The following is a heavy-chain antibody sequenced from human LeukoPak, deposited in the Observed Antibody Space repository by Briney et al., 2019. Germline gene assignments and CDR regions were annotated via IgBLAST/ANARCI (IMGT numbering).Heavy chain of an antibody. D-gene: IGHD3-9*01. V-gene: IGHV4-61*02. Sequence: SETLSLTCSVSGCSISSGNHYWSWIRQPAGKGLEWIGRTSTRGTTTYNPSLMGRVTISIDKSKNHFFFNLTSVTAADTAVYYCARAPYFDWLSASDVWGQGTMVTVSS. J-gene: IGHJ3*01. CDR3: ARAPYFDWLSASDV. CDR2: TSTRGTT. CDR1: GCSISSGNHY.